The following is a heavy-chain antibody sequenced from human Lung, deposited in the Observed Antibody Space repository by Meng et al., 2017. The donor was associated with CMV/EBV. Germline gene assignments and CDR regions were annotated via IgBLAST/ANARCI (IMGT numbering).Heavy chain of an antibody. D-gene: IGHD2-15*01. J-gene: IGHJ6*02. CDR1: GFDFSDYY. V-gene: IGHV3-11*04. CDR3: AKDREQWWWGYYGMDI. CDR2: ISGSGNTI. Sequence: GESLKISCAASGFDFSDYYMNWIRQAPGKGLEWLSYISGSGNTIYHADSVKGRIAISRDNSKNTLYVQMNSLRAEDTAVYYCAKDREQWWWGYYGMDIWGQGTTVTVSS.